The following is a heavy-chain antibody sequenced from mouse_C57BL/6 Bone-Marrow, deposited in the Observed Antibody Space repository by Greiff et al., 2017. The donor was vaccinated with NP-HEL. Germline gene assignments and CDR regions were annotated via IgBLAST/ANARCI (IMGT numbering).Heavy chain of an antibody. Sequence: EVQLVESGPGLVKPSQSLSLTCSVTGYSIISGYYWNWIRQFPGNKQEWMAYISYDGSNNYNPSLKNRIPFTRDTSKNQFFLKLTSMTTEDTATYYCAREGGYYGSPFAYWGQGTLVTVSA. CDR2: ISYDGSN. V-gene: IGHV3-6*01. CDR1: GYSIISGYY. D-gene: IGHD1-1*01. J-gene: IGHJ3*01. CDR3: AREGGYYGSPFAY.